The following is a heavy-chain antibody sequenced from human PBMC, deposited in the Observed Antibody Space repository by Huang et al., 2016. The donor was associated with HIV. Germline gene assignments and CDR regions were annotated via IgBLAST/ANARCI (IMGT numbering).Heavy chain of an antibody. CDR2: ISDDGSSK. V-gene: IGHV3-30*18. J-gene: IGHJ3*02. CDR1: RFTFSKFA. D-gene: IGHD3-22*01. CDR3: TKGHYYDTNGYVAVDI. Sequence: QVQLVESGGGVVRTGRALRLSCAASRFTFSKFAVHWVRQAQGKGLGWMAGISDDGSSKHYAGSVTGRLTISRDNSDNTLYLQMNSLTVEDTVVSYCTKGHYYDTNGYVAVDIWGQGTMVTVSS.